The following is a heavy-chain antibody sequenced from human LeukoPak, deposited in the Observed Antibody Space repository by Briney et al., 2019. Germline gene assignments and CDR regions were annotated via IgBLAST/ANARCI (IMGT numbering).Heavy chain of an antibody. Sequence: SETLSLTCTVSGGSISSGDYYWSWIRQPPGKGLERIGYIYYSGSTNYHPSLKSRVTISVDTSKNQFSLKLSSVTAADTAVYYCARHADMVMYYFDYWGQGTLVTVSS. J-gene: IGHJ4*02. CDR3: ARHADMVMYYFDY. CDR1: GGSISSGDYY. D-gene: IGHD5-18*01. CDR2: IYYSGST. V-gene: IGHV4-30-4*01.